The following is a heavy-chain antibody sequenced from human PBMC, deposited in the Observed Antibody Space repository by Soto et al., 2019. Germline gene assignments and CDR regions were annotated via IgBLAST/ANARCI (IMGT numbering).Heavy chain of an antibody. V-gene: IGHV4-31*03. CDR3: ASAPISTTVTKREFDY. D-gene: IGHD4-17*01. CDR1: GGSISSGGYY. Sequence: KPSETLSLTCTVSGGSISSGGYYWSWIRQHPGKGLEWIGYIYYIGTTYYSPSLKSRVTISVDTSKNQFSLKLSSVTAADTAMYYCASAPISTTVTKREFDYWGQGTLVTVSS. J-gene: IGHJ4*02. CDR2: IYYIGTT.